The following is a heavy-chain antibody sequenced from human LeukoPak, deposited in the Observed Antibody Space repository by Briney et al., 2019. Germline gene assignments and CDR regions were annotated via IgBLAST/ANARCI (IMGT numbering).Heavy chain of an antibody. J-gene: IGHJ5*02. V-gene: IGHV4-34*01. CDR3: ARVGPPVLVVYAYWFDP. D-gene: IGHD2-8*02. Sequence: PSETLSLTCAVSGGSFSGYYWSWIRQPPGKGLEWIGEINHSGSTNYNPSPKSRVTISVDTSKNQFSLKLSSVTAADTAVYYCARVGPPVLVVYAYWFDPWGQGTLVTVSS. CDR2: INHSGST. CDR1: GGSFSGYY.